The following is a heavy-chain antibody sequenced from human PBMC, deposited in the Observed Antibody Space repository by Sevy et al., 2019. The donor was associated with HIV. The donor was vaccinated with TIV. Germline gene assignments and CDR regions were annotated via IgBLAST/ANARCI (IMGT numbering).Heavy chain of an antibody. J-gene: IGHJ4*02. D-gene: IGHD6-19*01. Sequence: GGSLRLSCAASGFTFDDFAMHWVRQVPGKGLEWVSGLNWDSGSVAYADSVKGRFTISRDNAKNALFLQMNSLRAEDTALYYCAIDIGATGIAVVANWGQGIQVTVSS. CDR1: GFTFDDFA. CDR3: AIDIGATGIAVVAN. V-gene: IGHV3-9*01. CDR2: LNWDSGSV.